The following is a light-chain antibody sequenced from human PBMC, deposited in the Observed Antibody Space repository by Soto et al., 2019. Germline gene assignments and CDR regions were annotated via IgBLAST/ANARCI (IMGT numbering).Light chain of an antibody. J-gene: IGKJ1*01. Sequence: EIVMTQSPATLSVSLGERATLSCRASQRVTDNLAWYQQKPGQAPRLLIYGASTRATGIPARFSGSGSGTEFTLTISSLQSEDFAVYYCQQYSNWPPWTFGQGTKVEIK. CDR2: GAS. CDR1: QRVTDN. CDR3: QQYSNWPPWT. V-gene: IGKV3-15*01.